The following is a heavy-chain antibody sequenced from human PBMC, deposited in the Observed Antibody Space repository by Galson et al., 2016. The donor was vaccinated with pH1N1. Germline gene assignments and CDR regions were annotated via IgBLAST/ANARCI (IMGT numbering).Heavy chain of an antibody. D-gene: IGHD6-13*01. CDR1: GFTFSNHG. V-gene: IGHV3-30*03. CDR3: AREGAGNSKYAFDI. Sequence: SLRLSCAASGFTFSNHGMHWVRQAPGMGLEWVAVISAAGGTTYYADSVKGRFSISRDNSKNTLHLQMNSLRAEDTAVFSCAREGAGNSKYAFDIWGQGTMVTVSS. CDR2: ISAAGGTT. J-gene: IGHJ3*02.